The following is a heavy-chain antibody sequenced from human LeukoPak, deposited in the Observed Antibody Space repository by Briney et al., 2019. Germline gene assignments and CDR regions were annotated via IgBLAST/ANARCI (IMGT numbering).Heavy chain of an antibody. CDR1: GFTFSSYS. V-gene: IGHV3-21*01. CDR2: ISSSSCYI. D-gene: IGHD2-2*01. Sequence: GGSLRLSCAASGFTFSSYSMNWVRQAPGKGLEWVSSISSSSCYIYYADSVKGRFTISNDNAKNSLYLQMNSLRAEDTAVYYCARDIPDIVVVPAAIDYWGQGTLVTVSS. CDR3: ARDIPDIVVVPAAIDY. J-gene: IGHJ4*02.